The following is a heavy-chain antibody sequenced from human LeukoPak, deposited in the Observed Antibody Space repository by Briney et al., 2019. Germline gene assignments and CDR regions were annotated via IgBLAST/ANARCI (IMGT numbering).Heavy chain of an antibody. V-gene: IGHV3-23*01. CDR3: AKTDDHFWNGPLPNFDY. CDR1: GFTFSSYS. J-gene: IGHJ4*02. CDR2: ISGSGGST. Sequence: GGSLRLSCAASGFTFSSYSMNWVRQAPGKGLEWVSAISGSGGSTYYADSVKGRFTISRDNSKNTLYLQMNSLRAEDTAVYYCAKTDDHFWNGPLPNFDYWGQGTLVTVSS. D-gene: IGHD3-3*02.